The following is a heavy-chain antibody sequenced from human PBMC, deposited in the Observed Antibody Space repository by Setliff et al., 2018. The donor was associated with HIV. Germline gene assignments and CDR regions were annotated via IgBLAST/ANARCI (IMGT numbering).Heavy chain of an antibody. CDR3: ARCYYNFWSGYPLDYMDV. D-gene: IGHD3-3*01. Sequence: SETLSLTCTVSGGSISSHYWSWIRQPPGKGLEWIGHIYTSGSSNYNPSLKSRVTMSVGTSKNQFSLKLSSVTAADTAVYYCARCYYNFWSGYPLDYMDVWGKGTTVTVSS. J-gene: IGHJ6*03. CDR1: GGSISSHY. V-gene: IGHV4-4*08. CDR2: IYTSGSS.